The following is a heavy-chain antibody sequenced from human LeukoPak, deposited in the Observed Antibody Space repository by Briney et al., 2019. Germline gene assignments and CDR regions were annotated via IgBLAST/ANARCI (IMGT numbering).Heavy chain of an antibody. J-gene: IGHJ6*02. CDR3: ARHREYSSYHYYYGMDV. D-gene: IGHD6-6*01. CDR2: IYPGDSDT. V-gene: IGHV5-51*01. CDR1: GYSSTSYW. Sequence: GESLKISCKGSGYSSTSYWIGWVRQMPGKGLEWMGIIYPGDSDTRYSPSFQGQVTISADKSITTAYLQWSSLKASDTATYYCARHREYSSYHYYYGMDVWGQGTTVTVSS.